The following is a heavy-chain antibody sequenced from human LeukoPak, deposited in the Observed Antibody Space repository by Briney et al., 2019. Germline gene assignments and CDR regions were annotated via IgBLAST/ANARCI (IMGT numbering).Heavy chain of an antibody. CDR2: MNPNSGNT. CDR3: ARGARGRVQLWTKGGTRLGYYFDY. V-gene: IGHV1-8*03. J-gene: IGHJ4*02. CDR1: GYTFTSYD. D-gene: IGHD5-18*01. Sequence: VASVTVSCKASGYTFTSYDINWVRQATGQGLEWMGWMNPNSGNTGYAQKFQGRVTITRNTSISTAYMELSSLRSEDTAVYYCARGARGRVQLWTKGGTRLGYYFDYWGQGTLVTVSS.